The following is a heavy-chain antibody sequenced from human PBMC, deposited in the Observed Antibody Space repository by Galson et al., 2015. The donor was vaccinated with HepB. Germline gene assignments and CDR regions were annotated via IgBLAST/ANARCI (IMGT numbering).Heavy chain of an antibody. J-gene: IGHJ4*02. CDR1: GYSFTSYW. CDR3: ARLADYYDSSGAAYFDY. V-gene: IGHV5-51*01. CDR2: IYPGGSDT. Sequence: QSGAEVKKPGESLKISCKGSGYSFTSYWIGWVRQMPGKGLEWMGIIYPGGSDTRYSPSFQGQVTISADKSISTAYLQWSSLKASDTAMYYCARLADYYDSSGAAYFDYWGQGTLVTVSS. D-gene: IGHD3-22*01.